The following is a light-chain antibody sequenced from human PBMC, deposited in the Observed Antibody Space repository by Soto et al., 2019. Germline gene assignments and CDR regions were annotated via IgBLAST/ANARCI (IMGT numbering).Light chain of an antibody. J-gene: IGKJ5*01. CDR1: QNVRKN. CDR3: LQYDGWPLT. CDR2: GAS. V-gene: IGKV3-15*01. Sequence: ETVMTQSPVGLSVSPGERATLSCRARQNVRKNLAWYQQKPGQAPRLLIYGASTRATGIPARFSGDGSGTEFTLTIDSLHSEDFVVYYCLQYDGWPLTSGQGTRLEIK.